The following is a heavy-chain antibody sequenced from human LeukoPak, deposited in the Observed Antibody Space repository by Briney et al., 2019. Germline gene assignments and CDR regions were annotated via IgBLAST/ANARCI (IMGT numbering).Heavy chain of an antibody. CDR3: ARSPPIIVVVPAAISHYYMDV. V-gene: IGHV1-69*01. CDR2: IIPIFGTA. CDR1: GGTFSSYA. D-gene: IGHD2-2*02. J-gene: IGHJ6*03. Sequence: SVKVSCKASGGTFSSYAISWVRQAPGQGLEWMGGIIPIFGTANYAQKFQGRVTITADESTGTAYMELSSLRSEDTAVYYCARSPPIIVVVPAAISHYYMDVWGKGTTVTVSS.